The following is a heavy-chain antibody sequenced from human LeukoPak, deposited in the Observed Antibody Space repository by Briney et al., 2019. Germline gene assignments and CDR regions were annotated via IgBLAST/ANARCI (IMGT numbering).Heavy chain of an antibody. Sequence: PGGSLRLSCAASGFTFRSYALSWVRQAPGKGLEWVSAISGDGSRTYYADSVKGRFTISRDNSKNTLYLQMNSLRAEDTAIYYCASRLKNPSDYGLSKYYFDSWGQGTLVTVSS. J-gene: IGHJ4*02. CDR1: GFTFRSYA. CDR3: ASRLKNPSDYGLSKYYFDS. D-gene: IGHD4-17*01. V-gene: IGHV3-23*01. CDR2: ISGDGSRT.